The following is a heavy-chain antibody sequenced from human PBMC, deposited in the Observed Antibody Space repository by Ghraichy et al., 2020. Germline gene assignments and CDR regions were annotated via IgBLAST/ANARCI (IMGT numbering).Heavy chain of an antibody. V-gene: IGHV3-48*02. Sequence: LSLTCAASGFIFISYTMNWVRQAPGKGLELVSYISSSSTTEDYADSVKDRFTTSRDNAKNSLYLQMNGLRDEDTAVYFCTRPPMDVWGQGTTVIVSS. J-gene: IGHJ6*02. CDR2: ISSSSTTE. CDR1: GFIFISYT. CDR3: TRPPMDV.